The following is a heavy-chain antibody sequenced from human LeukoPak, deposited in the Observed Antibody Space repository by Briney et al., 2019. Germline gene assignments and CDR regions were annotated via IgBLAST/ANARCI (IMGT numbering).Heavy chain of an antibody. J-gene: IGHJ4*02. CDR1: GGSFSGYY. CDR2: INHSGST. Sequence: PSETLSLTCAVYGGSFSGYYWSWICQPPGKGLEWIGEINHSGSTNYNPSLKSRVTISVDTSKNQFSLKLSSVTAADTAVYYCARAPARIAAAGYWGQGTLVTVSS. D-gene: IGHD6-13*01. V-gene: IGHV4-34*01. CDR3: ARAPARIAAAGY.